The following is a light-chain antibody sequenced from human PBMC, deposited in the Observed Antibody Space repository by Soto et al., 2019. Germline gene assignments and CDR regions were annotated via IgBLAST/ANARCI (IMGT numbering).Light chain of an antibody. J-gene: IGKJ2*01. V-gene: IGKV3-20*01. Sequence: EIVLTQSPGTLSLSPGERATLSCRASQSISSSYLAWYQQKPGQAPRLLIYGASRRATGIPDRFSGRESGTDFTLTITTLEPEDSAVYFWQQYASSPYTFGQGTKVEIK. CDR1: QSISSSY. CDR3: QQYASSPYT. CDR2: GAS.